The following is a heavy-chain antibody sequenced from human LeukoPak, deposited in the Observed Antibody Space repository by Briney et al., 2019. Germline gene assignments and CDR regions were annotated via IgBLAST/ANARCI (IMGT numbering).Heavy chain of an antibody. CDR3: ARVSRGSGSKAYYFDY. Sequence: SETLSLTCTVSGGSLSSSSYYWGWIRQPPGTGLEWIGRIYYSGCTYYNPSLKSRVTISVDTSKNQFSLKLSSVTAADTAVYYCARVSRGSGSKAYYFDYWGQGTLVTVSS. J-gene: IGHJ4*02. CDR1: GGSLSSSSYY. V-gene: IGHV4-39*01. CDR2: IYYSGCT. D-gene: IGHD3-10*01.